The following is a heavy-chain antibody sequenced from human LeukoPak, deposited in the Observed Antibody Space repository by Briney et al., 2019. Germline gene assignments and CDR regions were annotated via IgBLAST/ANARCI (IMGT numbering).Heavy chain of an antibody. CDR1: GFTFSSYW. V-gene: IGHV3-7*03. CDR3: AREGYYYDSSGYPYYFDY. CDR2: IKQDGSEK. Sequence: GGSLRLSCAASGFTFSSYWMSWVRQAPGKGLEWVANIKQDGSEKYYVDSVKGRFTISRDNAKNSLYLQMNSLRAEDTAVYYCAREGYYYDSSGYPYYFDYWGQGTLDTVSS. J-gene: IGHJ4*02. D-gene: IGHD3-22*01.